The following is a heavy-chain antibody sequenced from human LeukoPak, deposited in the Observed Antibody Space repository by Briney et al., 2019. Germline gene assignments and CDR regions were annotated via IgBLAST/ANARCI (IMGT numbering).Heavy chain of an antibody. Sequence: ASVKVSCKASGYSSTGHYMHWVRQAPGQGLEWMGWINPSSGGTKYAQKFQGRVTMTRDTSISTAYMELSRLGSDDTAVYYCARETDRNFDYWGQGTLATVSS. CDR3: ARETDRNFDY. CDR1: GYSSTGHY. V-gene: IGHV1-2*02. CDR2: INPSSGGT. D-gene: IGHD1-14*01. J-gene: IGHJ4*02.